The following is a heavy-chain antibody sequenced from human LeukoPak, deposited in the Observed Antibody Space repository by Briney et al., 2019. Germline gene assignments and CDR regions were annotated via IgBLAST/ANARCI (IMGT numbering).Heavy chain of an antibody. D-gene: IGHD4-17*01. CDR2: ISGSGGST. J-gene: IGHJ2*01. V-gene: IGHV3-23*01. Sequence: PGGSLRLSCAASGFTFSSYAMSWVRQAPGKGLEWVSAISGSGGSTYYADSVKGRFTISRDNSKNTLYLQMNSLRAEDTAVYYCAKPPPYDYGDHYWYFDLWGRGTLVTVSS. CDR1: GFTFSSYA. CDR3: AKPPPYDYGDHYWYFDL.